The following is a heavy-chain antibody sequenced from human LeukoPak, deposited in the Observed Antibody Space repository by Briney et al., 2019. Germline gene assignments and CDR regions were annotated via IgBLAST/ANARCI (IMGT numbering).Heavy chain of an antibody. Sequence: PGGSLRLSCAASGFTVSSNYMSWVRQAPGKGLEWVSVIYSGGSTYYADSVNGRFTISRDNSKNTLYLQMNSLRAEDTAVYYCAGSRIAARPDYWGQGTLVTVSS. CDR2: IYSGGST. CDR1: GFTVSSNY. CDR3: AGSRIAARPDY. D-gene: IGHD6-6*01. J-gene: IGHJ4*02. V-gene: IGHV3-53*01.